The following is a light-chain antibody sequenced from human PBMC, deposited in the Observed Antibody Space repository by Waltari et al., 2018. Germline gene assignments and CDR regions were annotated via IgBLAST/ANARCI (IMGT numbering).Light chain of an antibody. CDR2: EVS. V-gene: IGLV2-14*01. J-gene: IGLJ2*01. Sequence: QSALTQPASVSGSPGQSITISCPGTSSAVGNYNYVSWYQQHPGKAPKLMIYEVSNRPSGVSGRFSGSKSGNTASLTISGLQAEDEADYYCSSYTSSSTRVLFGGGTKLTVL. CDR1: SSAVGNYNY. CDR3: SSYTSSSTRVL.